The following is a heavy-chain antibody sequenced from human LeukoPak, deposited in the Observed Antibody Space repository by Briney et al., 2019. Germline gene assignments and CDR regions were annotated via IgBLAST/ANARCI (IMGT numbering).Heavy chain of an antibody. CDR3: AGDEGRTFDI. Sequence: GGSLRLSCVASGFSFSTHWMSWFRQAPGKGLEWVALIKQDGSVIHYVDSVKGRFTISRDNAKNSLSLQMNSLRADDTAVYYCAGDEGRTFDIWGQGTKVTVSS. CDR2: IKQDGSVI. J-gene: IGHJ3*02. V-gene: IGHV3-7*01. CDR1: GFSFSTHW.